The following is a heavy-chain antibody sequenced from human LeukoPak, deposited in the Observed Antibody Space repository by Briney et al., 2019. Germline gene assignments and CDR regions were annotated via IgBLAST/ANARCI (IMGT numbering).Heavy chain of an antibody. D-gene: IGHD1-7*01. CDR1: GYTFTSYD. V-gene: IGHV1-8*01. Sequence: ASVKVSCKASGYTFTSYDINWVRQATGQGLEWMGWMNPNSGNTGNAQKFQGRVTMTRNTSISTAYMELSSLRSEDTAVYYCARERNFVPDYWGQGTLVTVSS. CDR3: ARERNFVPDY. CDR2: MNPNSGNT. J-gene: IGHJ4*02.